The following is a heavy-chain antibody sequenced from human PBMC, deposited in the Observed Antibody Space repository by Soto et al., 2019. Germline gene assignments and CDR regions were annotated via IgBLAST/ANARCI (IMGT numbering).Heavy chain of an antibody. J-gene: IGHJ3*02. D-gene: IGHD1-26*01. CDR3: AKGLLAIVGTTLPRDAFNI. CDR1: GFSFTTYV. CDR2: ISHDGSYK. Sequence: GGSLRLSCAASGFSFTTYVMHWVRQAPGMGPEWVAVISHDGSYKNYGDAEKGRFTISRDTSKNAVYLEMNSLRPEDTAVYYCAKGLLAIVGTTLPRDAFNIWGQGTMVTVSS. V-gene: IGHV3-30*18.